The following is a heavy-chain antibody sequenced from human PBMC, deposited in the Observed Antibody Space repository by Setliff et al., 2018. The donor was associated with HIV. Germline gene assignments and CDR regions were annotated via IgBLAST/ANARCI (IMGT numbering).Heavy chain of an antibody. CDR2: FDPEDGPDDGQT. D-gene: IGHD2-2*01. CDR1: GSSLTELS. J-gene: IGHJ4*02. CDR3: LVHRTRFDY. V-gene: IGHV1-24*01. Sequence: GASVKVSCKVSGSSLTELSIHWVRQTPGKGLQWMGGFDPEDGPDDGQTIYARKFQGRVTMTEDTSTDTAYMVLARLTSEDTAVYYCLVHRTRFDYWGQGT.